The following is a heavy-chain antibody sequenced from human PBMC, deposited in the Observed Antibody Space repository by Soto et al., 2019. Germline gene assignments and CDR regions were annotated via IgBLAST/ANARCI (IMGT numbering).Heavy chain of an antibody. V-gene: IGHV4-59*08. D-gene: IGHD6-13*01. CDR1: GASITSHY. CDR2: IYYSGST. Sequence: SETLSLTCTVSGASITSHYWSWIRQSPGKGLEWIGYIYYSGSTNYNPSLRSRVTISVDTSKKQFSLNLNSVTAADTAVYYCARPYSSTSHGTFDLWGQGTMVTVSS. CDR3: ARPYSSTSHGTFDL. J-gene: IGHJ3*01.